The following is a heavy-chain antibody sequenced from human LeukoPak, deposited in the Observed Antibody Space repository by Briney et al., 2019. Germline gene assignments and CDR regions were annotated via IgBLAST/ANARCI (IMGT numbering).Heavy chain of an antibody. D-gene: IGHD3-16*01. CDR2: IREDGGLK. CDR1: GFTFTSYW. J-gene: IGHJ4*02. CDR3: ARDLPWGYFDH. Sequence: PGGSLRLSCTASGFTFTSYWMTWVGQAPGKGLEWVANIREDGGLKNYVDSVKGRFTVSRDNAENSVYLQMNSLRVEDTAVYYCARDLPWGYFDHWGQGMLVTVSS. V-gene: IGHV3-7*01.